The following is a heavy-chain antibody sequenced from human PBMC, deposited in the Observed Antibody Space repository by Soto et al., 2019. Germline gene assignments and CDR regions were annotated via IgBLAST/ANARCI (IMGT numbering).Heavy chain of an antibody. V-gene: IGHV4-61*03. J-gene: IGHJ4*02. CDR3: ARSSGGDGYSH. CDR1: GDSLNSGAYY. Sequence: SETLSLTCNVSGDSLNSGAYYWTWIRQSPGRGLEWIGHIYHTGSTNYNPSLRSRLTISLDTSKSHFSLTLRSVNAVDTGVYYCARSSGGDGYSHWGQGTLVTVSS. D-gene: IGHD2-15*01. CDR2: IYHTGST.